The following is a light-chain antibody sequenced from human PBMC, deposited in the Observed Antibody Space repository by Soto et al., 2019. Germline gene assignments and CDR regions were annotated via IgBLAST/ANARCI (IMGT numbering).Light chain of an antibody. J-gene: IGKJ2*01. CDR1: QPISSW. Sequence: DIQMTQSPSTVSASVGDGVTITCRASQPISSWLAWFRQRPGKAPELLIYAASTLHSGVPSRFSGSGSWTDFALTISGLQPEDFATYYCQQASSFPHTFGQGTRVDIK. V-gene: IGKV1-12*01. CDR3: QQASSFPHT. CDR2: AAS.